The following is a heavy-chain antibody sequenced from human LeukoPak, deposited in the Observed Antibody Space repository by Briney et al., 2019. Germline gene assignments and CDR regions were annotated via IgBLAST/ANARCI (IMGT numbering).Heavy chain of an antibody. Sequence: PGGSLRLSCAASGFSVRTTYMSWVRQAPGKGLEWVSSISSSSSYIYYADSVKGRFTISRDNAKNSLYLQMNSLRAEDTAVYYCARERVGDSSGYYWRPGGDNDAFDIWGQGTMVTVSS. V-gene: IGHV3-21*01. CDR2: ISSSSSYI. J-gene: IGHJ3*02. D-gene: IGHD3-22*01. CDR3: ARERVGDSSGYYWRPGGDNDAFDI. CDR1: GFSVRTTY.